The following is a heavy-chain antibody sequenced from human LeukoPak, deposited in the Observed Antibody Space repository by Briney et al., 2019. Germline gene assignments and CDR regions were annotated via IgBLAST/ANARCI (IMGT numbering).Heavy chain of an antibody. CDR2: IAYDGSRA. J-gene: IGHJ4*02. V-gene: IGHV3-33*01. CDR1: GFTFGGYG. CDR3: TRYNNDHFDY. Sequence: GRSLRLSCAGSGFTFGGYGMHWFRQTPGKGLEWVAVIAYDGSRAFYADSVKGRFTISRDDSKNTMSVQMDDLRAEDTAVYYCTRYNNDHFDYWGQGTLVTVSS. D-gene: IGHD1-14*01.